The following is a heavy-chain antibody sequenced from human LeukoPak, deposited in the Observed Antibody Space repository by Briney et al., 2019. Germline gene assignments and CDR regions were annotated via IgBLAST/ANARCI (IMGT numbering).Heavy chain of an antibody. D-gene: IGHD3-10*01. CDR1: GLSLSTTEMC. CDR2: IDWDGDK. Sequence: SGPTLVNPTQTLTLTCTVSGLSLSTTEMCVSWIRQPPGKALEWLALIDWDGDKYYSTSLKSRLTISKDTSKNRVVLTMTDMDPVDTATYYCARTDYGSGSYYKGYFDLWGQGTPVTVSS. CDR3: ARTDYGSGSYYKGYFDL. V-gene: IGHV2-70*01. J-gene: IGHJ4*02.